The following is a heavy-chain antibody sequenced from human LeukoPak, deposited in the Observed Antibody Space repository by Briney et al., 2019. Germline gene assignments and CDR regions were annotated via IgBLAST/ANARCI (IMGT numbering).Heavy chain of an antibody. CDR1: GGSISSSSYY. CDR3: ARPSGYGYSYGYYFDY. V-gene: IGHV4-39*01. Sequence: SETLSLTCTVSGGSISSSSYYWGWIRQPPGKGLEWIGRIYYSGSTYYNPSLKSRVTISVDTSKNQFSLKLSSVTAADTAVYYCARPSGYGYSYGYYFDYWGQGTLVTVSS. CDR2: IYYSGST. J-gene: IGHJ4*02. D-gene: IGHD5-18*01.